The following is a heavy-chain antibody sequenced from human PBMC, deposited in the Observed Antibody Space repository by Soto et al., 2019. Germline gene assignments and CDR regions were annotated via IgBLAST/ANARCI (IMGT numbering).Heavy chain of an antibody. CDR3: TTYTGYGMDV. V-gene: IGHV3-53*01. D-gene: IGHD3-16*01. J-gene: IGHJ6*02. Sequence: GGSLRLCCAVSGFIVSSKYMTWVRQAPGKGLEWVSVIYTGGSTHYADSARGRFTISRDSSKNTLYLQMNSLRAEDAAVYYCTTYTGYGMDVWGQGTTVTVPS. CDR2: IYTGGST. CDR1: GFIVSSKY.